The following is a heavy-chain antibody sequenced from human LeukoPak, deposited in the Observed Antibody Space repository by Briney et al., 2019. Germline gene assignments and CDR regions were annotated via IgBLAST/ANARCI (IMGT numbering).Heavy chain of an antibody. J-gene: IGHJ4*02. CDR2: TYYRSKWYN. D-gene: IGHD6-13*01. CDR3: AREKFVFIAVAGAFDY. V-gene: IGHV6-1*01. CDR1: ADSVSSNSAA. Sequence: SQTLSLTCACSADSVSSNSAAWNWIRQSPSRGLEWLGRTYYRSKWYNEYAVFVKSLITINSDTSKKQFSLQLISVTPEDTGVYYCAREKFVFIAVAGAFDYWGQGTLVSVFS.